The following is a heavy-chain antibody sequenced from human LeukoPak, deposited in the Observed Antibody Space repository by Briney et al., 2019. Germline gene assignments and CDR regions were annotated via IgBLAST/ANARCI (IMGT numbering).Heavy chain of an antibody. Sequence: LGGSLRLSCAASGFTFSSYAMSWVRQAPGKGLEWVSAISGSGGSTYYADSVKGRFTISRGNSKNTLYLQMNSLRAEDTAVYYCAKDGFDYDSSGGIGDAFDIWGQGTMVTVSS. CDR1: GFTFSSYA. V-gene: IGHV3-23*01. J-gene: IGHJ3*02. CDR3: AKDGFDYDSSGGIGDAFDI. CDR2: ISGSGGST. D-gene: IGHD3-22*01.